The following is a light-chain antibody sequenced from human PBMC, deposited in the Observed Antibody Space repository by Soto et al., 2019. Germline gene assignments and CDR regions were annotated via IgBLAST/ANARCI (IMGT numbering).Light chain of an antibody. CDR3: QQRTNWPLT. J-gene: IGKJ4*01. V-gene: IGKV3-11*01. Sequence: EIVLTQSPATLSLSPGERATLSCWASQSVSNSLAWYQQRPGQSPGLLIYDVSTRATGIPARFGGSGSGTDFTLTISSLETEDFAVYYCQQRTNWPLTFGGGTKVDIK. CDR2: DVS. CDR1: QSVSNS.